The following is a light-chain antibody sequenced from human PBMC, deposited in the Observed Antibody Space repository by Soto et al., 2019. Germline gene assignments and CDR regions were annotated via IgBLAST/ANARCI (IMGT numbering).Light chain of an antibody. Sequence: QSALTQPASVSGSPGQSIAISCTGTSNDVGTYNYVSWYQQHPGKAPKLMIYEVSNRPSGVSSRFSGSKSDNTASLTISGLRAEDDADYYCSSYTASNTLVFGIGTKLTVL. CDR1: SNDVGTYNY. V-gene: IGLV2-14*01. CDR3: SSYTASNTLV. CDR2: EVS. J-gene: IGLJ2*01.